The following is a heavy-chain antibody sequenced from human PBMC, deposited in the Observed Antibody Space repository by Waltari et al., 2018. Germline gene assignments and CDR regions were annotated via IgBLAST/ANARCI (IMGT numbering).Heavy chain of an antibody. J-gene: IGHJ5*02. CDR2: IYYSGST. D-gene: IGHD4-17*01. Sequence: QLQLQESGPGLVKPSETLSLTCTVSGGSIRSSSYYWGWIRQPPGKGLEWIGSIYYSGSTYYNPSLKSRVTISVDTSKNQFSLKLSSVTAADTAVYYCARVAVTTMNWFDPWGQGTLVTVSS. CDR1: GGSIRSSSYY. V-gene: IGHV4-39*07. CDR3: ARVAVTTMNWFDP.